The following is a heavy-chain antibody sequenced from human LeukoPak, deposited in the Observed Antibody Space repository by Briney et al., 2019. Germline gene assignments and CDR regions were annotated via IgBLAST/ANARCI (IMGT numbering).Heavy chain of an antibody. D-gene: IGHD5-18*01. CDR3: AGATGPDTATDRRFDY. V-gene: IGHV1-69*04. CDR1: GGTFSSYA. Sequence: SVKVSCKASGGTFSSYAISWVRQAPGQGLEWMGRIIPILGIANYAQKFQGRVTITADKSTSTAYMELSSLRSEDTAVYYCAGATGPDTATDRRFDYWGQGTLVTVSS. CDR2: IIPILGIA. J-gene: IGHJ4*02.